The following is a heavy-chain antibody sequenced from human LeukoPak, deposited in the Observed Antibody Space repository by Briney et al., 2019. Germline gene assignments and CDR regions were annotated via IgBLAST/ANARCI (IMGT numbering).Heavy chain of an antibody. J-gene: IGHJ4*02. CDR3: ARDMGDGYNRLPYYFDY. CDR1: GGSFSGYY. Sequence: SETLTLTCAVYGGSFSGYYWSWIRQPPGKGLEWIGGINHSGSTNYNPSLKSRVTISVDTSKNQFSLKPSSVTAADTAVYYCARDMGDGYNRLPYYFDYWGQGTLVTVSS. CDR2: INHSGST. D-gene: IGHD5-24*01. V-gene: IGHV4-34*01.